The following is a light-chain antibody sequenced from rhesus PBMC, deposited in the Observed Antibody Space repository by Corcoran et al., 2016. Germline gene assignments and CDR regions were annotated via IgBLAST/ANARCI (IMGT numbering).Light chain of an antibody. J-gene: IGLJ6*01. CDR1: SSDIGGYNY. V-gene: IGLV2-32*02. Sequence: QAALTQPRSVSGSPGQSVTISCTGTSSDIGGYNYVSWYQQHPGTAPKLMIYEVSKRPSGVSDRFSGSKSGNTASLTISGLQAEDEADYYCSSYAVSNTFVFGSGTTLTVL. CDR3: SSYAVSNTFV. CDR2: EVS.